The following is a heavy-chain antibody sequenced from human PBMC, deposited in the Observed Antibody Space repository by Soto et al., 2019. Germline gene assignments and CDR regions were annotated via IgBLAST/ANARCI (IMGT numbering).Heavy chain of an antibody. CDR3: ARQDGDGLFYFDY. V-gene: IGHV5-51*01. CDR1: GYTFNIYW. CDR2: IYPVDSDT. D-gene: IGHD4-17*01. Sequence: PGESLKISCKGSGYTFNIYWIAWVRQMPGKGLEWTGVIYPVDSDTRYSPSFQGQVTISVDKSINTAYLQWSSLQASDTAIYYCARQDGDGLFYFDYWGQGTPVTVSS. J-gene: IGHJ4*02.